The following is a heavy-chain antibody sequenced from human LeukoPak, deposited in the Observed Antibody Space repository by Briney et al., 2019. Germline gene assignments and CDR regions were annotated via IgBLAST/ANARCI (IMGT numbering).Heavy chain of an antibody. CDR3: ARDTIFGVVIPPDH. CDR1: GLTFSSYA. Sequence: GGSLRLSCAASGLTFSSYAMSWVRQAPGKGLEWVSSISSSSSYIYYADLVKGRFTISRDNAKNSLYLQMNSLRAEDTAVYYCARDTIFGVVIPPDHWGQGTLVTVSS. D-gene: IGHD3-3*01. CDR2: ISSSSSYI. V-gene: IGHV3-21*01. J-gene: IGHJ4*02.